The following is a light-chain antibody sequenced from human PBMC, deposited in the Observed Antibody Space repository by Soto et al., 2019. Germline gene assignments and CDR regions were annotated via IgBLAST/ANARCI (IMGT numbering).Light chain of an antibody. CDR2: GAS. V-gene: IGKV3-20*01. CDR3: QQSGSSST. Sequence: DIVLTQSPGTLSLSPGERATLSCRASQPVSSSHLVWYQQKPGQAPRLLFYGASGRATGIPGRFRASGSGTDFTLTISKLEAEDFATYYCQQSGSSSTFGQGTRLEIK. CDR1: QPVSSSH. J-gene: IGKJ5*01.